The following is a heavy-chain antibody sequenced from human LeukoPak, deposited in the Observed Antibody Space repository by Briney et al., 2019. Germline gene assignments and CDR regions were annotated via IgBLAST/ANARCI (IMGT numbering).Heavy chain of an antibody. V-gene: IGHV4-39*01. Sequence: SETLSLTCAVSGGSISSNNWWGWVRQPPGKGLEWIGSIYYSGSTYYNPSLKSRVTISVDTSKNQFSLKLSSVSAADTAVYYCARVGLEGYFDYWGQGTLVTVSS. CDR1: GGSISSNNW. J-gene: IGHJ4*02. CDR3: ARVGLEGYFDY. CDR2: IYYSGST.